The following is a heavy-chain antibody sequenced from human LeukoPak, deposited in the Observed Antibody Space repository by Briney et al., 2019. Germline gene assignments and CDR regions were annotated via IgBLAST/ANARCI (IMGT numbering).Heavy chain of an antibody. CDR1: GGSISSYY. CDR2: IYYSGST. CDR3: VRGDYYDSGGPYYFDY. V-gene: IGHV4-59*01. D-gene: IGHD3-22*01. Sequence: SETLSLTCTVSGGSISSYYWSWIRQPPGKGLEWIGYIYYSGSTNYNPSLESRVSISVDTSKNQFSLKLSSVTAADTAVYYCVRGDYYDSGGPYYFDYWGQGTLVTVSS. J-gene: IGHJ4*02.